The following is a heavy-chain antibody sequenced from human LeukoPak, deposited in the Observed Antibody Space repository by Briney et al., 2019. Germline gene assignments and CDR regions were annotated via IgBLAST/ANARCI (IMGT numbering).Heavy chain of an antibody. V-gene: IGHV1-69*05. CDR1: GGTFSSYA. CDR3: ARTYYDSSGYGPDY. D-gene: IGHD3-22*01. CDR2: IIPIFGTA. J-gene: IGHJ4*02. Sequence: SVKVSCKASGGTFSSYAISWVRQAPGQGLEWMGRIIPIFGTANYAQKFQGRVTITTDESTSTAYMGLSSLRSEDTAVYYCARTYYDSSGYGPDYWGQGTLVTVSS.